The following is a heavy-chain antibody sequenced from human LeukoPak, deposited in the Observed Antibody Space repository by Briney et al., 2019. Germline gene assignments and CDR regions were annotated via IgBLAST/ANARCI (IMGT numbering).Heavy chain of an antibody. V-gene: IGHV1-46*01. CDR3: ARDGVRGVIVYYYMDV. Sequence: ASVKVSCKASGYTFTSYYMHWVRQAPGQGLEWMGIINPSGGSTSYAQKFQGRVTMTRDMSTSTVYMELSSLRSEDTAVYYCARDGVRGVIVYYYMDVWGKGTTVTVSS. J-gene: IGHJ6*03. CDR1: GYTFTSYY. D-gene: IGHD3-10*02. CDR2: INPSGGST.